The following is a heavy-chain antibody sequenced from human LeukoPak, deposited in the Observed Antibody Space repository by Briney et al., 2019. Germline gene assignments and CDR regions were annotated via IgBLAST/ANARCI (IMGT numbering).Heavy chain of an antibody. Sequence: PGGSLRLSCAASGFTLSSYSMNWVRQAPGKGLEWVSSINSSSGYIYYADSVKGRFTISRDNSKNTLYLQMNSLRAEDTAVYYCAKDFSRYYYGSGGSANFDYWGQGTLVTVSS. J-gene: IGHJ4*02. CDR3: AKDFSRYYYGSGGSANFDY. V-gene: IGHV3-21*01. CDR1: GFTLSSYS. CDR2: INSSSGYI. D-gene: IGHD3-10*01.